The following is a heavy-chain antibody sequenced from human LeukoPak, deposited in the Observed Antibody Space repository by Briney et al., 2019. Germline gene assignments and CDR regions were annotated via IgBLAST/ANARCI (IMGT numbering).Heavy chain of an antibody. CDR1: GFTFSDYY. J-gene: IGHJ3*02. CDR3: ARDWSELEDAFDI. V-gene: IGHV3-11*01. Sequence: PGGSLRLSCAASGFTFSDYYMSWIRQAPGKGLEWVSYISSSGSTIYYADSVKGRFTISRDNAKNSLYLQMNSLRAEDTALYYCARDWSELEDAFDIWGQGTMVTVSS. D-gene: IGHD1-26*01. CDR2: ISSSGSTI.